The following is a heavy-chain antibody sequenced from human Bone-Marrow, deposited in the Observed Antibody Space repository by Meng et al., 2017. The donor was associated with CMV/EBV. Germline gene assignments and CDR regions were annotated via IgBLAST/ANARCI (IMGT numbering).Heavy chain of an antibody. CDR2: INPNSGGT. CDR3: ARQRGDSPYYYGMDV. Sequence: ASVKVSCKASGYTFTGYYMHWVRQAPGQGLEWTGWINPNSGGTNYAQKFQGRVTMTRDTSISTAYMELSRLRSDDTAVYYCARQRGDSPYYYGMDVWGQGTTVTVSS. D-gene: IGHD4-17*01. CDR1: GYTFTGYY. V-gene: IGHV1-2*02. J-gene: IGHJ6*02.